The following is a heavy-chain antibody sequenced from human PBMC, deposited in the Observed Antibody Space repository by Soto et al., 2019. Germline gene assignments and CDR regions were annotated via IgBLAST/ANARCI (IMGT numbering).Heavy chain of an antibody. CDR3: ARSIVVVTALDY. D-gene: IGHD2-21*02. J-gene: IGHJ4*02. Sequence: QVPLVQSGAEEKKPGASVKVSCKASGYTFTSYAMHWVRQAPGQRLEWMGWINAGNGNTTYSQMFQGRVTITRDTSASTAYMELSSLRSEDTAVYYCARSIVVVTALDYWGQGTLVTVSS. CDR1: GYTFTSYA. V-gene: IGHV1-3*05. CDR2: INAGNGNT.